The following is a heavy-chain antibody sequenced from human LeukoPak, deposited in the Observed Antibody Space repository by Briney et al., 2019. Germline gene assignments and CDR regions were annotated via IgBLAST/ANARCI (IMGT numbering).Heavy chain of an antibody. V-gene: IGHV1-2*02. CDR1: GYTLTGYY. D-gene: IGHD3-10*01. CDR2: INPNSGGT. CDR3: AREDDYGSEAFFDY. Sequence: ASVKVSCKASGYTLTGYYMHWVRQAPGQGLEWMGWINPNSGGTNYAQKFQGRVTMTRDTSISTAYMELSRLRSDDTAVYYCAREDDYGSEAFFDYWGQGTLVTVSS. J-gene: IGHJ4*02.